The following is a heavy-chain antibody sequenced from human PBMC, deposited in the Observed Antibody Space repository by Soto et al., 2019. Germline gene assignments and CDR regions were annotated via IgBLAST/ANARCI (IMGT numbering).Heavy chain of an antibody. CDR3: ARVYEPYYYDSSGYENWFDP. CDR1: GYTFTSYG. J-gene: IGHJ5*02. Sequence: QVQLVQSGAEVKKPGASVKVSCKASGYTFTSYGISWVRQAPGQGLEWMGWISAYNGNTNYAQKLQGRVTMTTDTSTSTAYMELRSLRSDDTAVYYCARVYEPYYYDSSGYENWFDPWGQGTLVTVSS. V-gene: IGHV1-18*01. D-gene: IGHD3-22*01. CDR2: ISAYNGNT.